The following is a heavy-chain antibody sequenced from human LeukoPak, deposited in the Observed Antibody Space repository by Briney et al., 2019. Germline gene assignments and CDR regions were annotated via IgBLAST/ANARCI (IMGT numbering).Heavy chain of an antibody. V-gene: IGHV4-59*01. Sequence: PSETLSLTCTVSDGSINAYSWSWIRQPPGQGLEWIGYISYSGSTNYNPSLKSRVTISVDTSKSQFSLNLSSVTAADTAVYYCAREYYYGSGSYSYYFDYWGQGTLVTVSS. J-gene: IGHJ4*02. CDR1: DGSINAYS. CDR2: ISYSGST. D-gene: IGHD3-10*01. CDR3: AREYYYGSGSYSYYFDY.